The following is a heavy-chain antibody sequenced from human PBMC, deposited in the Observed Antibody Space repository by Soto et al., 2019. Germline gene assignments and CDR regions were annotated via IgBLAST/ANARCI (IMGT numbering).Heavy chain of an antibody. Sequence: QVQLQELGPGLVKPSETLSLTCTVSGASVSTAYWNWVRQAAGNRLEWIGRIHASGTTNYNPSLSRRVTMSVDTAKNQFSLKVSSVTAADTAVYYCARDLLGLGDSGWLIDSWGQGTLVSVSS. CDR3: ARDLLGLGDSGWLIDS. V-gene: IGHV4-4*07. CDR2: IHASGTT. D-gene: IGHD6-19*01. J-gene: IGHJ4*02. CDR1: GASVSTAY.